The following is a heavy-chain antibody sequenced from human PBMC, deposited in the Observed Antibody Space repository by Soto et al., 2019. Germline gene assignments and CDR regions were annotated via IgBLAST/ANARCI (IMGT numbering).Heavy chain of an antibody. CDR2: IDPSDSYT. Sequence: EVQLVQSGAEVKKPGESLRISCKGSGYSFTSYWISWVRQMPGKGLEWMGRIDPSDSYTNYSPSFQGHVTISADKSISTAYLQWSSLKASDTAMYYCARHARPPLIAAVLHWFDPWGQGTLVTVSS. CDR3: ARHARPPLIAAVLHWFDP. J-gene: IGHJ5*02. V-gene: IGHV5-10-1*03. D-gene: IGHD6-13*01. CDR1: GYSFTSYW.